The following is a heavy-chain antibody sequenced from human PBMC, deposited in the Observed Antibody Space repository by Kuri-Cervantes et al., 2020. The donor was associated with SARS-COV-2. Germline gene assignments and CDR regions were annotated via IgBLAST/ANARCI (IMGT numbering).Heavy chain of an antibody. CDR3: AAMAYYYDSNGYCSPGSCSLDY. Sequence: SETLSLTCTVSGGSISDYYWSWIRQTPGKGLEWLGYIYFSGSTNYNPSLKSRVTISVDTSKNQFSLKLSSVTAADTAVYYCAAMAYYYDSNGYCSPGSCSLDYWGQGILVTVSS. D-gene: IGHD3-22*01. J-gene: IGHJ4*02. CDR1: GGSISDYY. CDR2: IYFSGST. V-gene: IGHV4-4*09.